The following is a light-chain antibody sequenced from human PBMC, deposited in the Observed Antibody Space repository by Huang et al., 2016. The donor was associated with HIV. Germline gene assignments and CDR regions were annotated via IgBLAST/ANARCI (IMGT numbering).Light chain of an antibody. J-gene: IGKJ4*01. V-gene: IGKV4-1*01. CDR3: QQYYTTPLT. Sequence: DIVMTQSPDSLAVSLGERATINCKSSQIVLYNSNNKTYLSWYQQKPGQPPKLLIYWASTRESGVPDRFTGSGSGTDFTLTINSLQAEDVAVYYCQQYYTTPLTFGGGTDVEIK. CDR1: QIVLYNSNNKTY. CDR2: WAS.